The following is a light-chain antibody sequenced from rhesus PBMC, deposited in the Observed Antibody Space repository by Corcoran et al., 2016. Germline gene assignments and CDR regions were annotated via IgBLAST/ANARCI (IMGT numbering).Light chain of an antibody. J-gene: IGKJ4*01. Sequence: EIVMTQSPATLSLSPGERATLSCRASQSVSSSLAWYQQKPGQAPKLLIYGASSRATGIPARFSGSGSGTEFTLTISSLEPEDVGVYYCQQDYSWPLTFGGGTKVELK. CDR3: QQDYSWPLT. CDR2: GAS. V-gene: IGKV3-42*01. CDR1: QSVSSS.